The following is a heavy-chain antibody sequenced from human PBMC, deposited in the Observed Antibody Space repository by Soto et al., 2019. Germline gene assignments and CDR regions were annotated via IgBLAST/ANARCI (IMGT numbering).Heavy chain of an antibody. CDR3: ARLRGTSIVATIEGSNWVIPD. D-gene: IGHD5-12*01. V-gene: IGHV4-39*01. CDR1: GGSISSSSYY. Sequence: SETLSLTCTVSGGSISSSSYYWGWIRQPPGKGLEWIGSIYYSGSTYYNPSLKSRVTISVDTSKNQFSLKLSSVTAADTAVYYCARLRGTSIVATIEGSNWVIPDWGQGTLVTVSS. CDR2: IYYSGST. J-gene: IGHJ4*02.